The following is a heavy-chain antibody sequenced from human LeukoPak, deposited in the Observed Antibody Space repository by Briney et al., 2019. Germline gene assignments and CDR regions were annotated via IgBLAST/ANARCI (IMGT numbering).Heavy chain of an antibody. CDR1: GGAFSGYY. V-gene: IGHV4-34*01. D-gene: IGHD3-16*01. CDR3: ARRGRSLYGMDV. Sequence: KPSETLSLTCAVYGGAFSGYYWSWIPQPPGKGLGWIGEINHSGSTNYNPSLKSRVTISVDTSKNQFSLKLSSVTAADTAVYYCARRGRSLYGMDVWGQGTTVTVSS. CDR2: INHSGST. J-gene: IGHJ6*02.